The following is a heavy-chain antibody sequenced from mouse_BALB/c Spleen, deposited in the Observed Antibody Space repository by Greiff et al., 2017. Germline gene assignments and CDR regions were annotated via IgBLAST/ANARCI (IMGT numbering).Heavy chain of an antibody. CDR1: GYAFSSYW. D-gene: IGHD4-1*01. Sequence: QVQLKQSGAELVRPGSSVKISCKASGYAFSSYWMNWVKQRPGQGLEWIGQIYPGDGDTNYNGKFKGKATLTADKSSSTAYMQLSSLTSEDSAVYFCARAGTPVYFDYWGQGTTLTVSS. J-gene: IGHJ2*01. CDR2: IYPGDGDT. V-gene: IGHV1-80*01. CDR3: ARAGTPVYFDY.